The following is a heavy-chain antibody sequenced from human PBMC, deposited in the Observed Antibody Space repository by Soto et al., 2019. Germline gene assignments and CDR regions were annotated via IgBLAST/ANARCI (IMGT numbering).Heavy chain of an antibody. CDR2: VYSSGST. J-gene: IGHJ6*02. CDR1: GDSISNYY. V-gene: IGHV4-4*07. D-gene: IGHD1-20*01. CDR3: TKGPNWNYYYGVDV. Sequence: SETLSLTCTVSGDSISNYYWSWIRQPAGKGLEWIGRVYSSGSTNYNPSLQSRVTMSVDTSKNQFSLKLSSVTAADTAVYYCTKGPNWNYYYGVDVWGQGTTVT.